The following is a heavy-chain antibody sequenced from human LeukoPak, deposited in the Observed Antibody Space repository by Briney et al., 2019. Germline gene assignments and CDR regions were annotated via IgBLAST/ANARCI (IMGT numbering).Heavy chain of an antibody. Sequence: GGSLRLSCAASGFTFSSYAMSWVRQAPGKGLEWVSAISGSGGSTYYADSVKDRFTISRDNSKNTLYLQMNSLRAEDTAVYYCAKDRGMIVPGGWFDPWGQGTLVTVSS. CDR1: GFTFSSYA. V-gene: IGHV3-23*01. CDR3: AKDRGMIVPGGWFDP. CDR2: ISGSGGST. J-gene: IGHJ5*02. D-gene: IGHD3-22*01.